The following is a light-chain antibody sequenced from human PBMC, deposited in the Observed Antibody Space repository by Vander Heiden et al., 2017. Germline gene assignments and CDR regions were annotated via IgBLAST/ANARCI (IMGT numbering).Light chain of an antibody. CDR3: QQYNNWPPKLT. CDR2: GAS. Sequence: EIVMTQSPATLSVSPGERATLSCRASQSVSSNLAWYQQKPGQAPRLLIYGASTRATGIPARFSGSGSGTEFTLTISSLQSEDFAVYYCQQYNNWPPKLTFAGGAKVEI. CDR1: QSVSSN. V-gene: IGKV3-15*01. J-gene: IGKJ4*01.